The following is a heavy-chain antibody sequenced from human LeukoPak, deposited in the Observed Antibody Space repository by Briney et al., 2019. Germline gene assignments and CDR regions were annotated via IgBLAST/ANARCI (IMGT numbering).Heavy chain of an antibody. CDR2: IYYSGST. Sequence: TLSLTCTVSGGSICSGDYYWSWIRQPPGKGLEWIGYIYYSGSTYYNPSLKSRVTISVDTSKNQFSLKLSSVTAADTAVYYCARDRYSSSWYGSFDYWGQGTLVTVSS. J-gene: IGHJ4*02. CDR3: ARDRYSSSWYGSFDY. D-gene: IGHD6-13*01. V-gene: IGHV4-30-4*01. CDR1: GGSICSGDYY.